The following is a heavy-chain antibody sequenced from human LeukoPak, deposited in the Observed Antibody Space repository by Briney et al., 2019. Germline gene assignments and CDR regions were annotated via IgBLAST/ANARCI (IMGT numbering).Heavy chain of an antibody. CDR1: GGSISGSSYY. Sequence: SETLSLTCTVSGGSISGSSYYWSWIRQPPGKGLEWIGSIYYSGDTYYNPSLKSRVTISVGTSKNQFSLKLSSVTAADTAVYYCARDVRGIAAADPLDWGQGTLVTVSS. J-gene: IGHJ4*02. CDR2: IYYSGDT. CDR3: ARDVRGIAAADPLD. V-gene: IGHV4-39*07. D-gene: IGHD6-13*01.